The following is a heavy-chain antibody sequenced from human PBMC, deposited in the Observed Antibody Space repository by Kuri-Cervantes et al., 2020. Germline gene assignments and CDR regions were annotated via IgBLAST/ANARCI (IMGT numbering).Heavy chain of an antibody. D-gene: IGHD6-13*01. V-gene: IGHV1-69*13. Sequence: SVKVSCKASGGTFSSYAISWVRQAPGQGLEWRGGIIPIFGTANYAQKFQGRVTITADESTSTAYMELSSLRSEDTAVYYCSRVAPSIAAAYYFDYWGQGTLVTVSS. J-gene: IGHJ4*02. CDR1: GGTFSSYA. CDR3: SRVAPSIAAAYYFDY. CDR2: IIPIFGTA.